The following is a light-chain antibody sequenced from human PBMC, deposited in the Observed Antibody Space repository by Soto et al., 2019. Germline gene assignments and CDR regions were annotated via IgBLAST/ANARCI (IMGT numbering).Light chain of an antibody. CDR2: GGN. Sequence: NFMLTQPHSVSESPGKTVVISCTHSRGSFASDSVQWYQQRPGSAPTTAIFGGNQRPSGVSDRFSAAIDSSANSASLTISGLQTEDEADYYCQSYDSDNYVVFGGGTKLTVL. V-gene: IGLV6-57*04. J-gene: IGLJ2*01. CDR1: RGSFASDS. CDR3: QSYDSDNYVV.